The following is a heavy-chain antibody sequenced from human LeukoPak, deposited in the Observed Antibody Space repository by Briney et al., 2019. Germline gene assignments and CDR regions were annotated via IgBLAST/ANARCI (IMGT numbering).Heavy chain of an antibody. D-gene: IGHD5-18*01. Sequence: PEGSLRLSCVASGFTFSSYWMSWVRQAPGKGLEWVANIKQDGSEKYYVDSVKGRFTISRDNANNSLYLQMNSLRAEDTAVYYCARQWIQLWPLDYWGQGTLVTVSS. CDR3: ARQWIQLWPLDY. CDR2: IKQDGSEK. J-gene: IGHJ4*02. V-gene: IGHV3-7*03. CDR1: GFTFSSYW.